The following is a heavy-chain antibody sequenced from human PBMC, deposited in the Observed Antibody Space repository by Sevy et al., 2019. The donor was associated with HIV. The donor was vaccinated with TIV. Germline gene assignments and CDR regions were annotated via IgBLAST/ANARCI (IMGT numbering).Heavy chain of an antibody. CDR2: IKSKTYGGTT. CDR3: TTDRSEQLGYYYYYGMDV. V-gene: IGHV3-15*01. D-gene: IGHD6-13*01. Sequence: GGSLRLSCAASGFTFSNAWMSWVRQAPGKGLEWVGRIKSKTYGGTTDYAAPVKGRFTISRDDSKNTLYLQMNSLKTEDTAVYYCTTDRSEQLGYYYYYGMDVWGQGTTVTVSS. J-gene: IGHJ6*02. CDR1: GFTFSNAW.